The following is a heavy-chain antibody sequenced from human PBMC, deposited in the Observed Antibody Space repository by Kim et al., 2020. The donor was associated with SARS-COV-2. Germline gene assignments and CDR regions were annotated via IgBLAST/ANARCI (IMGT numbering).Heavy chain of an antibody. J-gene: IGHJ5*02. D-gene: IGHD3-3*01. CDR2: IYYSGST. V-gene: IGHV4-39*01. Sequence: SETLSLTCTVSGVSISSSSYYWGWIREHTGRVLEGIGSIYYSGSTYYNPSLKSRVTISVDTSKNQFSLKLSSVTASDTAVYYCAGHERTDITIFGVVTKRVWFYPWGQGTLVTVAS. CDR1: GVSISSSSYY. CDR3: AGHERTDITIFGVVTKRVWFYP.